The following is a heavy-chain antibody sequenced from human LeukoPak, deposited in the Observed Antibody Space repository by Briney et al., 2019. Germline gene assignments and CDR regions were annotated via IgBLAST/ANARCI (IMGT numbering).Heavy chain of an antibody. CDR3: ARANVDTGFDY. CDR2: INHSGST. CDR1: GGSFSGYY. V-gene: IGHV4-34*01. D-gene: IGHD5-18*01. Sequence: SETLSLTCAVYGGSFSGYYWSWICQPPGKGLEWIGEINHSGSTNYNPSLKSRVTISVDTSKNQFSLELSSVTAADTAVYYCARANVDTGFDYWGQGTLVTVSS. J-gene: IGHJ4*02.